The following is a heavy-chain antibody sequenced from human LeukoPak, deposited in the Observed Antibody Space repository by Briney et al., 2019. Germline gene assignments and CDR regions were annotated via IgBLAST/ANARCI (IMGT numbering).Heavy chain of an antibody. V-gene: IGHV4-39*07. J-gene: IGHJ4*02. D-gene: IGHD1-7*01. CDR2: FYSGGSA. CDR1: GGSISTNNYY. Sequence: SETLSLTCIVPGGSISTNNYYWASIRQPPGKGLEWIGTFYSGGSAYYNPSLTSRVSISKDTSDNQFSLRLYSVTAADTAVYYCARKQCGTMYDVWGQGTQVTVSS. CDR3: ARKQCGTMYDV.